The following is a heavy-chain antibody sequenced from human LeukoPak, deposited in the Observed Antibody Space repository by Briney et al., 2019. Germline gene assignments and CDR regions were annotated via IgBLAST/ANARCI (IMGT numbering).Heavy chain of an antibody. J-gene: IGHJ4*02. CDR3: ARGSSWSIYYFNY. D-gene: IGHD6-13*01. CDR2: ISYDGSNK. CDR1: GFTFSSYG. Sequence: TGGSLRLSCAASGFTFSSYGMHWVRQAPGKGLEWVAVISYDGSNKYYADSVKGRFTISRDNSKNTLYLQMNSLRAEDTAVYYCARGSSWSIYYFNYWGQGTLVTVSS. V-gene: IGHV3-30*03.